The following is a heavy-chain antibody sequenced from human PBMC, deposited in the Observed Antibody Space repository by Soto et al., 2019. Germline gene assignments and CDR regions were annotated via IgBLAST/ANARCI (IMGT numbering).Heavy chain of an antibody. D-gene: IGHD4-17*01. Sequence: GGSLRLSCEASGFTFGDYGMHWVRQAPGKGLEWVAVIWFDGSNKYYSESVKGRFTISRDNSKNTVDLQMDSLRGDDTAVYYCARRRSTVTTAWFYHAMDVWGRGTTVTVSS. CDR1: GFTFGDYG. CDR3: ARRRSTVTTAWFYHAMDV. CDR2: IWFDGSNK. V-gene: IGHV3-33*01. J-gene: IGHJ6*01.